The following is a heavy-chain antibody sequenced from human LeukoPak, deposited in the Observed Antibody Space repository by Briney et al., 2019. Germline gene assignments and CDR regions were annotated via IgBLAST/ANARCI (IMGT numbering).Heavy chain of an antibody. D-gene: IGHD3-3*01. J-gene: IGHJ6*03. CDR1: GFTFSSYA. V-gene: IGHV3-23*01. CDR3: AKAAYDFWSGYARHYYYYMDG. CDR2: ISGSGGST. Sequence: GGSLRLSCAASGFTFSSYAMSWVRQAPGKGLEWVSAISGSGGSTYYADSVKGRFTISRDNSKNTLYLQMNSLRAEDTAVYYCAKAAYDFWSGYARHYYYYMDGWGKGTTVTVSS.